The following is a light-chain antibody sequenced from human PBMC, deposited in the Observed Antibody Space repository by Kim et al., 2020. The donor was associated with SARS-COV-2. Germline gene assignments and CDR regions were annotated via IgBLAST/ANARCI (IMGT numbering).Light chain of an antibody. J-gene: IGKJ3*01. V-gene: IGKV1-39*01. Sequence: DIQMTQSPSTLSASVGDRVTITCRTTQSISSHLNWYQQKPGRAPKLLISAASTLQGGVPSRFSGSGSETDFTLTISSLQPEDFSTYFCQQSYITPFTFGPGTKVDI. CDR1: QSISSH. CDR2: AAS. CDR3: QQSYITPFT.